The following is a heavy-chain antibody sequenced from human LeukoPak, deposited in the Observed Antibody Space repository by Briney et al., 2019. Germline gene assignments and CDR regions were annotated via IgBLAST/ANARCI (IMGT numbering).Heavy chain of an antibody. J-gene: IGHJ3*02. Sequence: GGSLRLSCAASGFTFSSFAMSWVRQAPGKGLEWVSAISGSGDRTYYADSVKGRFTISRDNSKNTLFLQMNSLRAEDTAVYYCAKKLGYYDSSGYYAGAFEIWGQGTMVTVS. D-gene: IGHD3-22*01. CDR2: ISGSGDRT. CDR3: AKKLGYYDSSGYYAGAFEI. V-gene: IGHV3-23*01. CDR1: GFTFSSFA.